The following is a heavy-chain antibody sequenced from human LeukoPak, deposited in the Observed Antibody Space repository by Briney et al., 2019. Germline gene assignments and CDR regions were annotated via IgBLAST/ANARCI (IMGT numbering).Heavy chain of an antibody. Sequence: GGTLRLSCEASGFTFSTYGMHWVRQAPGKGLEWVAVIWYDGSNKYSADSVKGRFAISRDNSKNTLSLQMNNLRAEDTAVYYCAREAYGGNFPYYYYGMDVWGQGTTVTVSS. CDR1: GFTFSTYG. V-gene: IGHV3-33*01. CDR2: IWYDGSNK. CDR3: AREAYGGNFPYYYYGMDV. J-gene: IGHJ6*02. D-gene: IGHD4-23*01.